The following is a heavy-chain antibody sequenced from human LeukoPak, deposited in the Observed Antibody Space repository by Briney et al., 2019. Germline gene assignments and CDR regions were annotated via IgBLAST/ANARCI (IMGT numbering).Heavy chain of an antibody. CDR2: IIPIFGTA. D-gene: IGHD1-26*01. CDR3: ARGGTYYYYGMDV. Sequence: SVKVSCKASGGTFSSYAISWVRQAPGQGLEWMGGIIPIFGTANYAQKFQGRVTMTRDTSTTTVYMELSSLRSEDTAIYYCARGGTYYYYGMDVWGQGTTVTVSS. V-gene: IGHV1-69*05. J-gene: IGHJ6*02. CDR1: GGTFSSYA.